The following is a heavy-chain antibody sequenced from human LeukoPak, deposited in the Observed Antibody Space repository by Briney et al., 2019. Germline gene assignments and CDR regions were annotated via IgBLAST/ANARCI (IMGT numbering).Heavy chain of an antibody. Sequence: PGGSLRLSCAASGFTFSSYAMSWVRQAPGKGLEWVSAISGSGGSTYYADSVKGRFTISRDNSKNTLYLQMNSLRAEDTAVYYCAKDPQSYDFWSGYLRPYYYYYYMDVWGKGTTVTVSS. V-gene: IGHV3-23*01. CDR1: GFTFSSYA. CDR3: AKDPQSYDFWSGYLRPYYYYYYMDV. D-gene: IGHD3-3*01. J-gene: IGHJ6*03. CDR2: ISGSGGST.